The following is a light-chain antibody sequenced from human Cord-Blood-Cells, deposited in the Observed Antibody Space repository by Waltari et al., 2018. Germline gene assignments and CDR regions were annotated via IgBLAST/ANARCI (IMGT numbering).Light chain of an antibody. J-gene: IGLJ3*02. CDR2: EVS. Sequence: QSALTQPPYASGSPGQSVTISCTGTSSDVGGYNYVSWYQQHPGKAPKLMIYEVSKRPSVVLDRFSGSKSGDTASLTVSGLQAEDEADYYCSSYAGSNNWVFGGGTKLTVL. V-gene: IGLV2-8*01. CDR3: SSYAGSNNWV. CDR1: SSDVGGYNY.